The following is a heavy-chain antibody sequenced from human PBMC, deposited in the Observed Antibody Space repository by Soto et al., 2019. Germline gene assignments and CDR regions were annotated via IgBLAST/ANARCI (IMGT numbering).Heavy chain of an antibody. CDR3: ARQLTGECNRGSCYSPFD. D-gene: IGHD2-15*01. V-gene: IGHV1-3*04. CDR2: INTGNGKT. Sequence: ASVKVSCKTSGYTFSNYAIHWVRQAPGQRLEWMGWINTGNGKTQYSQKFQGRVTITRDTSASTAYMDLSSLRSEDTAMYYCARQLTGECNRGSCYSPFD. CDR1: GYTFSNYA. J-gene: IGHJ4*01.